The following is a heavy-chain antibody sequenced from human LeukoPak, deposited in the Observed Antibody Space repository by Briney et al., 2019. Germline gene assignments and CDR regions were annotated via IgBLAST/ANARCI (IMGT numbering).Heavy chain of an antibody. CDR2: INWNGGST. J-gene: IGHJ4*02. D-gene: IGHD3-22*01. V-gene: IGHV3-20*04. CDR1: GFTFDDYG. CDR3: ARVYYYDSSGYLDGLDY. Sequence: GGSLRLSCAASGFTFDDYGMSWVRQAPGKGLEWVSGINWNGGSTGYADSVKGRFTISRDNAKNSLYLQMNSLRAEDTALYYCARVYYYDSSGYLDGLDYWGQGALVTVSS.